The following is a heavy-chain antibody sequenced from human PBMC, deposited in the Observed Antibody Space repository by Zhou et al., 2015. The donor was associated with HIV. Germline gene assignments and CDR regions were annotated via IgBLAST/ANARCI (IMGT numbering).Heavy chain of an antibody. CDR2: IGGSGPTI. D-gene: IGHD1-1*01. CDR3: ARVQRDVPYFDY. Sequence: QVQLVESGGGLVKPGGSLRLSCAASGFTLSDYYMSWIRQAPGKGLEWVSYIGGSGPTISYADSVKGRFTISRDNAKNSLYLQMNSLRAEDTAVYHCARVQRDVPYFDYWGQGTLVIVSS. V-gene: IGHV3-11*01. CDR1: GFTLSDYY. J-gene: IGHJ4*02.